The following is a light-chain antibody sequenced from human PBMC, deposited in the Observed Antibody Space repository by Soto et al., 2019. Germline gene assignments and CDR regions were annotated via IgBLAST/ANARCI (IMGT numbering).Light chain of an antibody. CDR1: QRLLYTNGNTY. Sequence: LGEPPSISCRANQRLLYTNGNTYLNWFHQRQGQSPRRLVYKVSNRDSGVPDRFRGSGSGTDLTMKISRVEAEDVGVDVCMQGTHWPRTFGQGTKVDNK. CDR3: MQGTHWPRT. CDR2: KVS. V-gene: IGKV2-30*01. J-gene: IGKJ1*01.